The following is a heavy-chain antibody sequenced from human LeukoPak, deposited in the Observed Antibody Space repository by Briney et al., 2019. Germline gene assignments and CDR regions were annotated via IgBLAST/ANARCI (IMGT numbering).Heavy chain of an antibody. D-gene: IGHD5-18*01. V-gene: IGHV1-18*04. CDR3: ARVGYSYGSYYFDY. Sequence: ASVKVSCKASGYAFTGYNMHWVRQAPGQGLEWMGWISAYNGNTNYAQKLQGRVTMTTDTSTSTAYVELRSLRSDDTAVYYCARVGYSYGSYYFDYWGQGTLVTVSS. J-gene: IGHJ4*02. CDR2: ISAYNGNT. CDR1: GYAFTGYN.